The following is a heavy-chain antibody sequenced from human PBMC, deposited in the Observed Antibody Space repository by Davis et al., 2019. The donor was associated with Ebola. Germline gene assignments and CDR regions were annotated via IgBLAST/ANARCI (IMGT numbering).Heavy chain of an antibody. Sequence: GGSLRLSCAASGFTFSSYGMHWVRQAPGKGLEWVAVISYDGSNKYYADSVKGRFTISRDNSKNTLYLQMNSLRAEDTAVYYCAKDGFDYDDYYGMDVWGQGTTVTVSS. CDR2: ISYDGSNK. V-gene: IGHV3-30*18. D-gene: IGHD3-10*01. CDR1: GFTFSSYG. J-gene: IGHJ6*02. CDR3: AKDGFDYDDYYGMDV.